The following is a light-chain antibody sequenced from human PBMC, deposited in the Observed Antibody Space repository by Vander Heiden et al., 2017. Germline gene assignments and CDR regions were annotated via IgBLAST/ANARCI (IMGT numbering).Light chain of an antibody. V-gene: IGKV1-39*01. Sequence: DIQMTQSPSSLSASVGDRVTITYRASQSISSYLNWYQQKPGKAPKLLIYAASSLQSWVPSRFSGSGSGTDFTLTISSLQPEDFATYYCQQSYSTPIVFGQGTRLEIK. J-gene: IGKJ5*01. CDR3: QQSYSTPIV. CDR2: AAS. CDR1: QSISSY.